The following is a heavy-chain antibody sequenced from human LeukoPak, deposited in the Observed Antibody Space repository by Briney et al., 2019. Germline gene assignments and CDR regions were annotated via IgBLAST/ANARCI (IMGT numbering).Heavy chain of an antibody. J-gene: IGHJ6*03. CDR2: ISSSSSYI. CDR1: GFTFSSYS. D-gene: IGHD3-3*01. CDR3: ARDQGETYYDFWSGYYSYYMVV. Sequence: PGGSLRLSCAASGFTFSSYSMNWVRQAPGKWLEWVSSISSSSSYIYYADSVKGRFTISRDNAKNSLYLQMNSLRAEDTAVYYCARDQGETYYDFWSGYYSYYMVVWGKGTTVTVSS. V-gene: IGHV3-21*01.